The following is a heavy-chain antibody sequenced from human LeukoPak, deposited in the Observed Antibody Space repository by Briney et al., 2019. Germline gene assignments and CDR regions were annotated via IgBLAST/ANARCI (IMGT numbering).Heavy chain of an antibody. J-gene: IGHJ4*02. CDR2: ISGSGGST. CDR1: GFTFSSYA. CDR3: AESGILGTYYFDY. Sequence: GGSLRLSCAASGFTFSSYAMSWVRQAPGKGLEWVSAISGSGGSTYYADSVKGRFTISRDNSKNTLYLQMNSLRAEDTAVYYCAESGILGTYYFDYWGQGTLVTVSS. D-gene: IGHD2-15*01. V-gene: IGHV3-23*01.